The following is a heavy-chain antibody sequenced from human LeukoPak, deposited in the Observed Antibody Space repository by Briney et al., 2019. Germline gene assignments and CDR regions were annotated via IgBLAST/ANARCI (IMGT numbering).Heavy chain of an antibody. J-gene: IGHJ4*02. CDR3: AREGGSYDGGFDY. D-gene: IGHD1-26*01. Sequence: SETLSLTCAVSGGSISSYYWSWIRQPPGKGLEWIGYIYYSGSTNYNPSLKSRVTISVDTSKNQFSLKLSSVTAADTAAYYCAREGGSYDGGFDYWGQGTLVTVSS. V-gene: IGHV4-59*12. CDR2: IYYSGST. CDR1: GGSISSYY.